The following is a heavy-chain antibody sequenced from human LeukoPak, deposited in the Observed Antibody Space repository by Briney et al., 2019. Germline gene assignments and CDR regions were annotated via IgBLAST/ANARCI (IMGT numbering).Heavy chain of an antibody. CDR2: ISAYNGNT. D-gene: IGHD1-26*01. J-gene: IGHJ4*01. CDR3: ARDRGMRSGSYYFDY. V-gene: IGHV1-18*01. Sequence: ASVKVSCKASGYTFTSYGISWVRQAPGQGLEWMGWISAYNGNTNYAQKLQGRVTMTTDTYTSTAYMELRSLRSDDTAVYYCARDRGMRSGSYYFDYWGHGTLVTVSS. CDR1: GYTFTSYG.